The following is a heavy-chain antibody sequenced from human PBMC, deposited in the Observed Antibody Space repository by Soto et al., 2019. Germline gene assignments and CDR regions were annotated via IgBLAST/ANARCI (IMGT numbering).Heavy chain of an antibody. D-gene: IGHD2-8*01. CDR2: IYYSGST. Sequence: SETLSLTCTVSGGSISSSSYYWGWIRQPPGKGLEWIGSIYYSGSTYYNPSLKSRVTISVDTSKNQFSLKLSSVTAADTAVYYCARQPRTEYCTNGVCYYYYYYMDVWGKGTTVTVSS. V-gene: IGHV4-39*01. CDR3: ARQPRTEYCTNGVCYYYYYYMDV. CDR1: GGSISSSSYY. J-gene: IGHJ6*03.